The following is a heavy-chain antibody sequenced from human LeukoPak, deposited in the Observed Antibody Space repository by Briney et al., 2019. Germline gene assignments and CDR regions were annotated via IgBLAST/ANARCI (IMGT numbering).Heavy chain of an antibody. V-gene: IGHV4/OR15-8*02. J-gene: IGHJ4*02. Sequence: SETLSLTCAVSGGSISSSTRWSWVRQPPGKGLEWIGEIWHSGNTNYNPSLNDRVTISIDKSMNQFSLKLRSVTAADAGIYYCSFYNHGWYFEYWGQGTLVTVSS. D-gene: IGHD3-10*01. CDR3: SFYNHGWYFEY. CDR2: IWHSGNT. CDR1: GGSISSSTR.